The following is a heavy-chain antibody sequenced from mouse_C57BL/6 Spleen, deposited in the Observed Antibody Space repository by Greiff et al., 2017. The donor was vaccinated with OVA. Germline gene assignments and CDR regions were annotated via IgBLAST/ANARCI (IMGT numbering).Heavy chain of an antibody. Sequence: QVQLKESGPGLVQPSQSLSITCTVSGFSLTSYGVHWVRQSPGKGLEWLGVIWSGGSTDYNAAFISRLSISKDNSKSQVFFKMNILQSNDTAIYYCARNLITTVVATGALDYWGQGTSVTVSS. CDR1: GFSLTSYG. J-gene: IGHJ4*01. V-gene: IGHV2-2*03. CDR3: ARNLITTVVATGALDY. CDR2: IWSGGST. D-gene: IGHD1-1*01.